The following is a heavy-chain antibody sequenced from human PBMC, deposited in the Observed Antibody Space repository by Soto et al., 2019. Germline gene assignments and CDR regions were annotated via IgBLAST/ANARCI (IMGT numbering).Heavy chain of an antibody. Sequence: EEQLLDSGGGVAQTGGSLRLSCAGSGFTFSNYAMNWVRQAPGKGPEWVSVISASGESTYYADSVKGRFTISRDNSKNTMYLQMNRLRVDDTALYYCVRDRGSSWHAGKRDWFDLWGQGILVTVSS. V-gene: IGHV3-23*01. D-gene: IGHD6-13*01. CDR1: GFTFSNYA. CDR2: ISASGEST. CDR3: VRDRGSSWHAGKRDWFDL. J-gene: IGHJ5*02.